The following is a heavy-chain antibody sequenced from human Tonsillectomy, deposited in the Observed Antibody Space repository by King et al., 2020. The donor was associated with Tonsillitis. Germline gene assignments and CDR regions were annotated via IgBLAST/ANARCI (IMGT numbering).Heavy chain of an antibody. D-gene: IGHD3-10*01. CDR2: IYTSGST. CDR1: GGSISSGSYY. V-gene: IGHV4-61*02. J-gene: IGHJ4*02. CDR3: ARTYGSGSYSFDY. Sequence: QLQESGPGLVKPSQTLSLTCTVSGGSISSGSYYWSWIRQPAGKGLEWIGRIYTSGSTYYNPSLKSRVTMSVDTSKNQFSLKLSSVTAADTAVYYCARTYGSGSYSFDYWGQGTLVTVSS.